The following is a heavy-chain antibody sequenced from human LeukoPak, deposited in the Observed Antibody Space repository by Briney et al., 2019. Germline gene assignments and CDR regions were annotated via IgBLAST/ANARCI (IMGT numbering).Heavy chain of an antibody. Sequence: ASVKVSCKASGYTFTSYGISWVRQAPGQGLEWMGWISPYNGNTDHAQKFQGRVTITADESTTTAYMELSSLRYEDTAVYYCARGFYGDYVGGIYYYYMDVWGKGTTVTISS. V-gene: IGHV1-18*01. CDR3: ARGFYGDYVGGIYYYYMDV. CDR2: ISPYNGNT. CDR1: GYTFTSYG. D-gene: IGHD4-17*01. J-gene: IGHJ6*03.